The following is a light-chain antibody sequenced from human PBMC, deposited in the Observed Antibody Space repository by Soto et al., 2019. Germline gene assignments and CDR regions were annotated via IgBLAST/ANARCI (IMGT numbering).Light chain of an antibody. V-gene: IGKV1-39*01. Sequence: DIQMSQSPSSLSASVGDRVTITCRASQNTFNYVNWYQQKPGKAPRLLIFTASSLRSGVPSRFSGSGSGTDFTLTINTLQSEDFATYFCQQSFSPLPITFGQGTRLEI. CDR3: QQSFSPLPIT. J-gene: IGKJ5*01. CDR1: QNTFNY. CDR2: TAS.